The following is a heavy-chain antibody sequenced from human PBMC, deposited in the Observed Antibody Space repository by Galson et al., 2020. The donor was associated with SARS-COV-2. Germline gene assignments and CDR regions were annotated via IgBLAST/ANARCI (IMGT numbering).Heavy chain of an antibody. Sequence: ASVKVSCKASGYTFTSYYMHWVRQAPGQGLEWMGIINPSGGSTSYAQKFQGRVTMTRDTSTSTVYMELSSLRSEDTAVYYCARESSASITIFGVVPNWFDPWGQGTLVTVSS. CDR3: ARESSASITIFGVVPNWFDP. CDR2: INPSGGST. J-gene: IGHJ5*02. V-gene: IGHV1-46*01. CDR1: GYTFTSYY. D-gene: IGHD3-3*01.